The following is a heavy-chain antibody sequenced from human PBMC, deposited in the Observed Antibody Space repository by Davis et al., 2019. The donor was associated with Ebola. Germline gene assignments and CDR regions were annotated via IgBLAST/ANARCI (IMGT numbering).Heavy chain of an antibody. CDR3: ARLRWKRFDY. J-gene: IGHJ4*02. CDR1: GGSVSSGSYY. Sequence: SETLSLTCTVSGGSVSSGSYYWSWIRQPPGKGLEWIGYIYYSGSTYYNPSLKSRVTISVDTSKNQFSLKLSSVTAADTAVYYCARLRWKRFDYWGQGTLVTVSS. D-gene: IGHD4-23*01. V-gene: IGHV4-61*01. CDR2: IYYSGST.